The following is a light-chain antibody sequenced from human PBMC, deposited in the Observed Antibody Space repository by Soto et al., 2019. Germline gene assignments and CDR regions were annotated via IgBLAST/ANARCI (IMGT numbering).Light chain of an antibody. V-gene: IGLV2-14*03. CDR1: SSDIGGYNY. CDR2: DVT. Sequence: QSVLTQPASVSGSPGQSITISCTGTSSDIGGYNYVSWYQQLPGKAPKLMIFDVTSRPSGVSNRFSGSKSGNTASLTISGLQAEDEADYYCSSYTSSRTLIFGGGTKVTVL. J-gene: IGLJ2*01. CDR3: SSYTSSRTLI.